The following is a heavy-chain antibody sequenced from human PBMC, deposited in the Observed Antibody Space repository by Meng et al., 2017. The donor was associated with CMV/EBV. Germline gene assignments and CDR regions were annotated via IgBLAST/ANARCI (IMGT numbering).Heavy chain of an antibody. J-gene: IGHJ4*02. V-gene: IGHV3-7*01. Sequence: GESLKISCAASGFTFSSYWMSWVRQAPGKGLEWVANIKQDGSEKYYVDSVKGRFTISRDNAKNSLYLQMNSLRAEDTAVYYCARDGYSSSWHYWGQGTLVTVS. D-gene: IGHD6-6*01. CDR3: ARDGYSSSWHY. CDR1: GFTFSSYW. CDR2: IKQDGSEK.